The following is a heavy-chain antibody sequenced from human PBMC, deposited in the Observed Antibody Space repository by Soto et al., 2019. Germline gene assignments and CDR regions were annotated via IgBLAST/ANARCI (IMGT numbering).Heavy chain of an antibody. V-gene: IGHV1-2*02. CDR1: GYTFTGYY. J-gene: IGHJ6*02. D-gene: IGHD3-10*01. CDR3: AREVLAFHYYYGMDV. Sequence: QVQLVQSGAEVKKPGASVKVSCKASGYTFTGYYMHWVRQAPGQGLEWMGWINPNSGGTNYAQKFQGRVTMTRDTSISTAYMELSRLRSDDTAVYYCAREVLAFHYYYGMDVWGQGTTVTVSS. CDR2: INPNSGGT.